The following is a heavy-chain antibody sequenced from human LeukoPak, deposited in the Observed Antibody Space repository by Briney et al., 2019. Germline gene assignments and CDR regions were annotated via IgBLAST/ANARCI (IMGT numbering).Heavy chain of an antibody. CDR3: ARGVALLGDAFDI. J-gene: IGHJ3*02. CDR1: GGSISGYY. Sequence: SETLSLTCTVSGGSISGYYWSWIRQPPGKGLEWIGFIYYSGSTNYNPSLKSRVTISVDTSKNQFSLKLSSVTAADTAVYYGARGVALLGDAFDIWGQGTMVTVSS. V-gene: IGHV4-59*01. D-gene: IGHD2-15*01. CDR2: IYYSGST.